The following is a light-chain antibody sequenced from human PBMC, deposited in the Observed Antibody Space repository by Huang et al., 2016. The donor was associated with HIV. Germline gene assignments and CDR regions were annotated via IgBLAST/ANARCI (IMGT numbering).Light chain of an antibody. Sequence: DIQMTQSPSSLSASVGDRVIITCRESQSISSYLNWYQQQPGKAPNLLIYAASSLQSGVTSRFSGSGSGTDFTLTIRSLQPEDFATYYCQQSYSNTFTFGAGTKVDVK. V-gene: IGKV1-39*01. CDR3: QQSYSNTFT. CDR1: QSISSY. CDR2: AAS. J-gene: IGKJ3*01.